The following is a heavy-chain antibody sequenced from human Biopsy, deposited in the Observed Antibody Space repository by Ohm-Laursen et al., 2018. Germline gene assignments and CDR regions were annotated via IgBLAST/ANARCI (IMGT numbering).Heavy chain of an antibody. CDR2: IDTINGGT. CDR1: GYTFTDYF. V-gene: IGHV1-2*02. Sequence: GASVKVSCKPSGYTFTDYFVHWVRQAPGQGLEWMGWIDTINGGTRSAQKFQGRVTMTRDTSISTAYVDLSSLRSDDTAVYYCTRGGYYYDSLAYYYWFDPWGQGTLVIVSS. J-gene: IGHJ5*02. CDR3: TRGGYYYDSLAYYYWFDP. D-gene: IGHD3-22*01.